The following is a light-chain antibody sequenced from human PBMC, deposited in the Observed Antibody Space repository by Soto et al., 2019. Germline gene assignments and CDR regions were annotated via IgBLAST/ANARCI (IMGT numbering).Light chain of an antibody. CDR2: GVF. CDR1: QSVSSSY. Sequence: PGERATLSCRASQSVSSSYLAWYQQKPGQAPRLLVNGVFSRATGIPDRFSGSGSGTDFTLTISRLQPEDFAVYYCQHYGRLLWTFGQGTKVEVK. V-gene: IGKV3-20*01. CDR3: QHYGRLLWT. J-gene: IGKJ1*01.